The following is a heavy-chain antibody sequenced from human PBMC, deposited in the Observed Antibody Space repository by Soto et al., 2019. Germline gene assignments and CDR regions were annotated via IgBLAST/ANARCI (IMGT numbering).Heavy chain of an antibody. CDR2: IYYSGST. V-gene: IGHV4-59*01. CDR1: DASLSSYY. CDR3: ARTWGSTNDD. J-gene: IGHJ4*02. D-gene: IGHD3-16*01. Sequence: PSETLSLTCVVSDASLSSYYWSWIRQPPGKGLEWIGYIYYSGSTNYNPSLKSRVTISVDTSKNQFSLKLSSVTAADTAVYYCARTWGSTNDDWGRGTLVTVSS.